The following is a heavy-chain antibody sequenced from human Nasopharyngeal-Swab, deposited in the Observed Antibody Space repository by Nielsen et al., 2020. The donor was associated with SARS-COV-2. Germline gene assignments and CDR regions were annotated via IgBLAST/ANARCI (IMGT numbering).Heavy chain of an antibody. V-gene: IGHV1-46*01. CDR1: GYTFTSYY. CDR3: ARDSSHDAFDI. CDR2: INPSGGST. Sequence: ASVKVSCKASGYTFTSYYMHWVRQAPGQGLEWMGIINPSGGSTSYAQKFQGRVTMTRDTSTSTVYMELSSLRSEDTALYYCARDSSHDAFDIWGQGTMVTVSS. J-gene: IGHJ3*02.